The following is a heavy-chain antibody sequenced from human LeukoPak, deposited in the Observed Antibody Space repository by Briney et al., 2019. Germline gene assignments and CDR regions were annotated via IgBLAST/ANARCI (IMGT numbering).Heavy chain of an antibody. J-gene: IGHJ4*02. D-gene: IGHD2-15*01. CDR3: ARDQTPFY. CDR2: IASDGSI. V-gene: IGHV3-48*03. Sequence: GGSLRLSCAASGFIVSNYEMNWVRQAPGKGLEWISFIASDGSINYADSVKGRFTISRDNAKSSMWLQMNSLRDEDTAVYYCARDQTPFYWGQGSLVTVSS. CDR1: GFIVSNYE.